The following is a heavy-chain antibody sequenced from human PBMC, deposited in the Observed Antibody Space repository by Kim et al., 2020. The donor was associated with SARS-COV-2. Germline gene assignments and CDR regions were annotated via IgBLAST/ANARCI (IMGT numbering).Heavy chain of an antibody. D-gene: IGHD3-9*01. CDR3: ARQPVLRYFDWLSDYYMDV. CDR1: GGSISISSYY. J-gene: IGHJ6*03. Sequence: SETLSLTCTVSGGSISISSYYWGWIRQPPGKGLEWIGSIYYSGSTYYNPSLKSRVTISVDTSKNQFSLKLSSVTVADTAVYYCARQPVLRYFDWLSDYYMDVWGKGTTVTVSS. V-gene: IGHV4-39*01. CDR2: IYYSGST.